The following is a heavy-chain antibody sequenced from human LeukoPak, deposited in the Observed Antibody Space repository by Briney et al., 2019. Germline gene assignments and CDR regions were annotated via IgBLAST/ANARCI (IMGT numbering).Heavy chain of an antibody. J-gene: IGHJ4*02. CDR2: IKQDGSEK. CDR3: ARDGGYSYVPYYFDY. CDR1: GFTFSSYW. V-gene: IGHV3-7*01. Sequence: GGSLRLSCAASGFTFSSYWMSWVRQTPGKGLEWVANIKQDGSEKYYVDPVKGRFTISRDNSKNTLYLQMNSLRAEDTAVYYCARDGGYSYVPYYFDYWGQGTLVTVSS. D-gene: IGHD5-18*01.